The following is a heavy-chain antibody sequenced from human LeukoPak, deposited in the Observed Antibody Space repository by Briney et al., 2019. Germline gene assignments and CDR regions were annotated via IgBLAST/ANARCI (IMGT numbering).Heavy chain of an antibody. D-gene: IGHD6-13*01. V-gene: IGHV4-61*02. CDR2: IYTSGST. CDR1: GGSISSGSYY. Sequence: SETLSLTCTVSGGSISSGSYYWSWIRQPAGKGLEWIGRIYTSGSTNYNPSLKSRVTISVDTSKNQFSLKLSSVTAADTAVYYCAREGLGYSSSWYYYYYYMDVWGKGTTVTISS. J-gene: IGHJ6*03. CDR3: AREGLGYSSSWYYYYYYMDV.